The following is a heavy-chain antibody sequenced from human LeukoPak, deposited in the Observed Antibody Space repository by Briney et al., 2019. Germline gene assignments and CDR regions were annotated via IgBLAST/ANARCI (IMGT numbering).Heavy chain of an antibody. CDR3: ARDGVDFKWTY. J-gene: IGHJ4*02. V-gene: IGHV1-46*01. CDR2: INPSGGST. Sequence: ASVKVSCKASGYTFTNYYIHWVRQAPGQGLGWMGIINPSGGSTSYAQKFQGRVTMTRDTSTSTVYMELSSLRSEDTAVYYCARDGVDFKWTYWGQGTLVTVSS. CDR1: GYTFTNYY. D-gene: IGHD1-26*01.